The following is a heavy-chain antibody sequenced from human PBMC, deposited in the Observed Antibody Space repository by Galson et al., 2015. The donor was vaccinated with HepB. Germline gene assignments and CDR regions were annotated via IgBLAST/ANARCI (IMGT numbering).Heavy chain of an antibody. V-gene: IGHV3-30*04. Sequence: SLRLSCAASGFTFSSYAMHWVRQAPGKGLEWVAVISYDGSNKYYADSVKGRFTISRDNSKNTLYLQMNSLRAEDTAVYYCARDFQRLWFGELLSLGNYYGMDVWGQGTTVTVSS. CDR2: ISYDGSNK. CDR3: ARDFQRLWFGELLSLGNYYGMDV. J-gene: IGHJ6*02. D-gene: IGHD3-10*01. CDR1: GFTFSSYA.